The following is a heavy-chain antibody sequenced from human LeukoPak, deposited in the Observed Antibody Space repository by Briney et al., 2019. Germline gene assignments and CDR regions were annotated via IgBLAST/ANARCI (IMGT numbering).Heavy chain of an antibody. V-gene: IGHV1-8*03. J-gene: IGHJ4*02. CDR1: GYIFTTYD. D-gene: IGHD3-10*01. Sequence: ASVKVSCKASGYIFTTYDINWVRQATGQGRGWLGWMNPKRGNTGYAQKFPGRVTITRNTSISTAYMELSSQRSEGTAVDYLARCLWFGESDYWGQGALVSVSS. CDR3: ARCLWFGESDY. CDR2: MNPKRGNT.